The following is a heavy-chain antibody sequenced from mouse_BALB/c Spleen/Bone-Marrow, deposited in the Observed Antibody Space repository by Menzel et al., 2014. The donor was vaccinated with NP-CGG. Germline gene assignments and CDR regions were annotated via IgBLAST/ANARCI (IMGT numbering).Heavy chain of an antibody. J-gene: IGHJ3*01. Sequence: VKVVESGPGLVAPSQSLSITCTVSGFPLSSYGVHWVRQCPGKGLEWLGIIWAGGGTNYNSALMSRLSISKDNSKSQVFLKMNSLQTDDTAMYYCARGDYGSTYWFAYWGQGTLVTGSA. CDR2: IWAGGGT. D-gene: IGHD1-1*01. V-gene: IGHV2-9*02. CDR1: GFPLSSYG. CDR3: ARGDYGSTYWFAY.